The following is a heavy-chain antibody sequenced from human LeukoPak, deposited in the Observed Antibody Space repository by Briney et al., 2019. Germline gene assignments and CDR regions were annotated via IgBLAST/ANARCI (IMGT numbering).Heavy chain of an antibody. D-gene: IGHD3-22*01. CDR1: GGSIRSYY. CDR2: IYYSGST. V-gene: IGHV4-59*01. CDR3: ARHYYDSSGYLDY. J-gene: IGHJ4*02. Sequence: SETLSLTCTVSGGSIRSYYWNWIRQPPGKGLEWIGYIYYSGSTNYNPSLKSRVTVSVDTSKNQFSLKLSSVTAADTAVYYCARHYYDSSGYLDYWGQGTLVTVSS.